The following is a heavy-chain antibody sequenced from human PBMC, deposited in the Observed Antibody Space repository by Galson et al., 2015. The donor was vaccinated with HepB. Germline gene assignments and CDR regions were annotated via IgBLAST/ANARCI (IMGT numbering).Heavy chain of an antibody. CDR2: MSSSGTDI. D-gene: IGHD1-26*01. Sequence: SLRLSCAVSGFTSSRYHMNWVRQAPGKGLEWVSFMSSSGTDIRYADSVEGRCTISRDSAKNSLSLQMNSLRAEDTAVYYCARQGPREDLDYWGQGTLVTVSS. J-gene: IGHJ4*02. CDR3: ARQGPREDLDY. CDR1: GFTSSRYH. V-gene: IGHV3-21*01.